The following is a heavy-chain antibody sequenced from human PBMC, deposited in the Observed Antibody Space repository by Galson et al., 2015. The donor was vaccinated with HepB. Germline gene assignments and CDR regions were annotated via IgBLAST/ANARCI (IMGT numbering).Heavy chain of an antibody. CDR1: LSPTTTDF. CDR2: AHNSGFT. J-gene: IGHJ4*02. V-gene: IGHV4-59*01. Sequence: ETLSLTCNIFLSPTTTDFWNWIRQPPGKGLEWIGCAHNSGFTKYNPSLNSRVTFSLATSTGQFSLNLTSVTPADTAVYYCARSRGGYYSPFDVWGQGALVSVSS. CDR3: ARSRGGYYSPFDV. D-gene: IGHD3-22*01.